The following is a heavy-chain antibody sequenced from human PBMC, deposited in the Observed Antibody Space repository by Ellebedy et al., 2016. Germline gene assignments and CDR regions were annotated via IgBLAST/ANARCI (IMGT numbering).Heavy chain of an antibody. CDR2: IFLRDSDT. D-gene: IGHD6-13*01. Sequence: GESLKISCKGSGYSFTNYWIGWVRQMPGKGLEWMGIIFLRDSDTRYSPSFQGQVTISADKSISTAYLQWSSLKASDTAMYYCARQGLYSSSPGRYWGQGTLVTVSS. J-gene: IGHJ4*02. V-gene: IGHV5-51*01. CDR3: ARQGLYSSSPGRY. CDR1: GYSFTNYW.